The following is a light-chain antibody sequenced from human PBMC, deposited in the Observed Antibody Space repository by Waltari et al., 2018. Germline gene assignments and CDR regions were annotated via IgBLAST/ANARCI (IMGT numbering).Light chain of an antibody. CDR3: QSFDSTNPWV. Sequence: NFMLTQPHSVSESPGKTITISCTRSSGSIGSGYVQWYQQRTGSAPTTMIYEDKKRPSGVPDRFSRSIDSSSNSASLTISGLKTEDEADYYCQSFDSTNPWVFGGGTKLTVL. V-gene: IGLV6-57*03. CDR2: EDK. CDR1: SGSIGSGY. J-gene: IGLJ3*02.